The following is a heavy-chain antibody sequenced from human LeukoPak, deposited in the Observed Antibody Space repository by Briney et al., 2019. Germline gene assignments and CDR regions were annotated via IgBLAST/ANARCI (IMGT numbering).Heavy chain of an antibody. D-gene: IGHD3-9*01. CDR2: ISAYNGNT. J-gene: IGHJ4*02. CDR3: ARGPELERYFDWLPKPYYFDY. V-gene: IGHV1-18*04. CDR1: GHTFTSYG. Sequence: ASVKVSCKASGHTFTSYGISWVRQAPGQGLEWMGWISAYNGNTNYAQKLQGRVTMTTDTSTSTAYMELRSLRSDDTAVYYCARGPELERYFDWLPKPYYFDYWGQGTLVTVSS.